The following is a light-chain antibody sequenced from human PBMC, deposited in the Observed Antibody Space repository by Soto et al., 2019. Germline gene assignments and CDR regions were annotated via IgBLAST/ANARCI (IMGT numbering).Light chain of an antibody. Sequence: DIQVTQSPSSLSASLGDRVSITCRARRDISNYLAWYQQKPGQVPRLLISGASTLHSGVPSRFSGSGSWTDCTLTITSLQPEDIATYFCQKYDTAPLTFGGGTKVEI. CDR3: QKYDTAPLT. V-gene: IGKV1-27*01. CDR2: GAS. CDR1: RDISNY. J-gene: IGKJ4*01.